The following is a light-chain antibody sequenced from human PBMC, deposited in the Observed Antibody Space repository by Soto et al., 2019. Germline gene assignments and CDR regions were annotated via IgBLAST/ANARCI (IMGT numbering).Light chain of an antibody. CDR2: ENI. V-gene: IGLV2-23*01. J-gene: IGLJ2*01. CDR3: CSYAGNRIFI. Sequence: QSVLTQPASVSGSPGQSITISCIGTSSVVGAYDLVSWYQQHPGTAPRLIIYENIRRPSTITSRFSGSKSGNTASLTISGLRAEDEATYHCCSYAGNRIFIFGGGTKVTVL. CDR1: SSVVGAYDL.